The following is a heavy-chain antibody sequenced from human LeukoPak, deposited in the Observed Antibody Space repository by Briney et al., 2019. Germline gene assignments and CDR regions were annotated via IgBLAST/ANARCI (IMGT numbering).Heavy chain of an antibody. D-gene: IGHD2-15*01. Sequence: PSETLSLTCAVSGYSISSGYYWGWIRQPPGEGLEWIGSIYHSGSTYYNPSLKSRVTISVDTSKNQFSLKLSSVTAADRAVYYCASVSGGDAFDIWGQGTMVTVSS. CDR3: ASVSGGDAFDI. CDR2: IYHSGST. V-gene: IGHV4-38-2*01. CDR1: GYSISSGYY. J-gene: IGHJ3*02.